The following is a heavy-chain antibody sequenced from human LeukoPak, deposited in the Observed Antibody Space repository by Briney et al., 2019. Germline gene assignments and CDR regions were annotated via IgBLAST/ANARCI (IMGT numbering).Heavy chain of an antibody. Sequence: ASVKVSCKASGYTFTCYYMHWVRQPPAQGNGWMGLANPNSGGTNYAQKFQGRVTMTRDTSISTAYMELSRLRSDDTAVYYCARVPPSYSSSYPDYWGQGTMVTVCS. CDR3: ARVPPSYSSSYPDY. J-gene: IGHJ4*02. CDR1: GYTFTCYY. V-gene: IGHV1-2*02. CDR2: ANPNSGGT. D-gene: IGHD6-6*01.